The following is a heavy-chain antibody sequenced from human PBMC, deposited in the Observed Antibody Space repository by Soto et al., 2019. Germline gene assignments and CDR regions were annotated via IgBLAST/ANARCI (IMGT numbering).Heavy chain of an antibody. V-gene: IGHV1-69*13. Sequence: SVRVSCKASGGTFSSYAISWVRQAPGQGLEWMGGIIPIFGTANYAQKFQGRVTITADESTSTAYMELSSLRSEDTAVYYCASLSSTSPRGYYYGMDVWGQGTTITVSS. CDR2: IIPIFGTA. J-gene: IGHJ6*02. D-gene: IGHD2-2*01. CDR3: ASLSSTSPRGYYYGMDV. CDR1: GGTFSSYA.